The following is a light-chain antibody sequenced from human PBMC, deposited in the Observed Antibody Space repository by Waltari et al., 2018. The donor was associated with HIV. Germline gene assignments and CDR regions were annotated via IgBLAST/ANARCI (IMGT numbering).Light chain of an antibody. J-gene: IGKJ4*01. Sequence: DIQLNQSPSFLSASVGDRVTITCRASQDINSNLAWYQQKPGKAPKLLIYIASILQSGVPSRFSGSGSGTEFTLTITSLQPDDFATYYCQQLNIYPLSFGGGTKVEIK. CDR3: QQLNIYPLS. CDR1: QDINSN. CDR2: IAS. V-gene: IGKV1-9*01.